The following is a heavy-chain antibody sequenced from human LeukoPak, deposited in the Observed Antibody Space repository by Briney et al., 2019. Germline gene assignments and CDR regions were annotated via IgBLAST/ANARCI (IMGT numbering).Heavy chain of an antibody. CDR1: GFTFSSYW. V-gene: IGHV3-74*01. J-gene: IGHJ5*02. Sequence: GGSLRLSCAASGFTFSSYWMHWVRQAPGKGLVWVSRINSDGSSTTYADSVKGRFTISRDNAKNTLDLQMNSLRAEDTAVYYCARDPGSGWYRNWFDPWGQGTLVTVSS. CDR2: INSDGSST. CDR3: ARDPGSGWYRNWFDP. D-gene: IGHD6-19*01.